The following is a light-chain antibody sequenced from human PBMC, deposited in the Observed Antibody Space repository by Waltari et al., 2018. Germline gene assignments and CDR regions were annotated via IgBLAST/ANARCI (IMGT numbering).Light chain of an antibody. J-gene: IGLJ3*02. CDR2: EVS. Sequence: QSALTQPASVSGSPGQSITIPGTGPRSDLGSFPFVPWFPQPPDKAPKLLISEVSKRPSEVSNRFSGSASGNTAYLTISGLQAEDEADYYCCSSPESSTSWVFGGGTKLTVL. CDR1: RSDLGSFPF. CDR3: CSSPESSTSWV. V-gene: IGLV2-23*02.